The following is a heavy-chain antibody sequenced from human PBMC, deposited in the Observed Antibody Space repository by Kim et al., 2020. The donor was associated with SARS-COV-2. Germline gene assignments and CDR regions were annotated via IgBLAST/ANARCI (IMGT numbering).Heavy chain of an antibody. CDR1: GGSISSYY. V-gene: IGHV4-59*01. Sequence: SETLSLTCTVSGGSISSYYWSWIRQPPGKGLEWIGYIYYSGSTNYNPSLKSRVTISVDTSKNQFSLKLSSVTAADTAVYYCAAQAGSRIGFDPWGQGTLVTVSS. D-gene: IGHD6-19*01. CDR3: AAQAGSRIGFDP. J-gene: IGHJ5*02. CDR2: IYYSGST.